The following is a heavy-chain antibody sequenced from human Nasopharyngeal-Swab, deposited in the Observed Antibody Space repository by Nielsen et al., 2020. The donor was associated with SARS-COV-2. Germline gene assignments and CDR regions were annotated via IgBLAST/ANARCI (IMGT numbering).Heavy chain of an antibody. D-gene: IGHD2-21*02. CDR3: TTDFYFDY. CDR1: GFVFSGYA. J-gene: IGHJ4*02. CDR2: IGDKDHNDAT. Sequence: GGSLRLSCAASGFVFSGYAMHWVRQAPGKGLEWIGRIGDKDHNDATTYGASVKGRFTISRDDSKNTAFLQMDSLKTEDTALYYCTTDFYFDYWGQGTLVTVSS. V-gene: IGHV3-73*01.